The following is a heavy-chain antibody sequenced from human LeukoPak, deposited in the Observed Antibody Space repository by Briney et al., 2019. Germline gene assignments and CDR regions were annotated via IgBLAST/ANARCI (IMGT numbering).Heavy chain of an antibody. Sequence: TSETLSLTCTVSGGSISSYYWGWVRQPPGKGLEWIGNIFYSGSTYYSPSLKSRVTISLDTSRNQFSLKLNSVTAADTAVYYCAKSNGYGLVDIWGQGTMVTVSS. CDR2: IFYSGST. D-gene: IGHD3-10*01. V-gene: IGHV4-59*12. J-gene: IGHJ3*02. CDR1: GGSISSYY. CDR3: AKSNGYGLVDI.